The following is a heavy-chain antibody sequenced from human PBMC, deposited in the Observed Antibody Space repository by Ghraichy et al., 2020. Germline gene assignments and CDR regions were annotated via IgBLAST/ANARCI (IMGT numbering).Heavy chain of an antibody. CDR1: GYSFTKYW. CDR2: IYPGDSDT. D-gene: IGHD3/OR15-3a*01. V-gene: IGHV5-51*01. J-gene: IGHJ6*02. Sequence: GESLNISCKGSGYSFTKYWIGWVRQTPGKGLEWMGIIYPGDSDTRYSPSFQGQVTISADKAISTTYLQWRRLKASDTAMYYCARQDFWTGYYFGSSGMDVWGQGTTVTVSS. CDR3: ARQDFWTGYYFGSSGMDV.